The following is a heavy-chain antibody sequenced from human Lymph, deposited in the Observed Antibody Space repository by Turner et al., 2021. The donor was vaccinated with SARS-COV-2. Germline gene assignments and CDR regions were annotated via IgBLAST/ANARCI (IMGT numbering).Heavy chain of an antibody. D-gene: IGHD3-16*01. CDR3: ARHNGGRLDY. CDR2: IWFDGSNK. Sequence: QVQLVESGGGVVQPGRSLSLSCAASEFTFSNSGMHGVRQAPGKGLDGLAVIWFDGSNKYYADSVKGRFTISRDNSKNTLYLQSNSLRAEDTAVYYCARHNGGRLDYWGQGTLVTVSS. J-gene: IGHJ4*02. V-gene: IGHV3-33*01. CDR1: EFTFSNSG.